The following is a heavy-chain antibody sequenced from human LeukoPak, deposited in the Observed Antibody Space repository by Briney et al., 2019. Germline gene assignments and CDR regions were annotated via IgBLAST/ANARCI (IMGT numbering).Heavy chain of an antibody. J-gene: IGHJ4*02. CDR3: ARVWGLRYFDWFRKSPGPTGFDY. V-gene: IGHV1-8*01. CDR1: GYTFTSYD. CDR2: MNPNSGNT. D-gene: IGHD3-9*01. Sequence: ASVKVSCKASGYTFTSYDINWVRQATGQGLEWMGWMNPNSGNTGYAQKFQGRVTMTRNTSISTAYMELSSLRSEDTAVYYCARVWGLRYFDWFRKSPGPTGFDYWGQGTPVTVSS.